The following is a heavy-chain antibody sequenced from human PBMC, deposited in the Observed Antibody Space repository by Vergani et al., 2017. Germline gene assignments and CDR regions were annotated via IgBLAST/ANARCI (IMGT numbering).Heavy chain of an antibody. Sequence: QLQLQESGSGLVKPSQTLSLTCAVSGGSISSGGYSWSWIRQPPGKGLEWIGYIYHSGSTYYNPSLKSRVTISVDRSKNQFSLKLSSVTAADTAVYYCARHPPYYYDSSGYYPPDYWGQGTLVTVSS. D-gene: IGHD3-22*01. CDR2: IYHSGST. CDR3: ARHPPYYYDSSGYYPPDY. V-gene: IGHV4-30-2*01. J-gene: IGHJ4*02. CDR1: GGSISSGGYS.